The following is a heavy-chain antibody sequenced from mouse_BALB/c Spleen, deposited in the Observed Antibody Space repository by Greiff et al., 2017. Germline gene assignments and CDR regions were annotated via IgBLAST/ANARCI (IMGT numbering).Heavy chain of an antibody. J-gene: IGHJ2*01. Sequence: QVQLQQSGAELVRPGVSVKISCKGSGYTFTDYAMHWVKQSHAKSLEWIGVISTYYGDASYNQKFKGKATMTVDKSSSTAYMELARLTSEDSAIYYCARGNYYGSSYDYFDYWGQGTTLRVSS. CDR1: GYTFTDYA. CDR2: ISTYYGDA. D-gene: IGHD1-1*01. CDR3: ARGNYYGSSYDYFDY. V-gene: IGHV1S137*01.